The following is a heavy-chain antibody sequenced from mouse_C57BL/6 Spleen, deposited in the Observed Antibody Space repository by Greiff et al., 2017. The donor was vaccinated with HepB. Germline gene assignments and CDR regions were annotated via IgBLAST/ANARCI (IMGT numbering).Heavy chain of an antibody. CDR3: ARISAWDVRYFDV. J-gene: IGHJ1*03. CDR1: GYTFTDYN. D-gene: IGHD4-1*01. V-gene: IGHV1-18*01. Sequence: VQLQQSGPELVKPGASVKIPCKASGYTFTDYNLDWVKQSHGKSLEWIGDINPNNGGTIYNQKFKGKATLTVDKSSSTAYMELRSLTSEDTAVYYCARISAWDVRYFDVWGTGTTVTVSS. CDR2: INPNNGGT.